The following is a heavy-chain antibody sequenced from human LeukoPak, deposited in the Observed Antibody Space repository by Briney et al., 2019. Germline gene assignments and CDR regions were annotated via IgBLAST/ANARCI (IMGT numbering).Heavy chain of an antibody. CDR1: GYTFTSYG. CDR2: ISAYNGNT. Sequence: GASVKVSCKASGYTFTSYGISWVRQAPGQGLEWMGWISAYNGNTNYAQKLQGRVTMTTDTSTSTAYTELRSLRSDDTAVYYCARDPGRASVPIDYWGQGTLVTVSS. D-gene: IGHD1-26*01. J-gene: IGHJ4*02. CDR3: ARDPGRASVPIDY. V-gene: IGHV1-18*01.